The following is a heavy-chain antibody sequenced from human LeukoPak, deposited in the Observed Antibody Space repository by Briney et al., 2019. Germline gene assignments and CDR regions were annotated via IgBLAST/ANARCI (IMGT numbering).Heavy chain of an antibody. CDR1: DGSISSRSYY. J-gene: IGHJ4*02. CDR3: ARQVTAVAGTFDY. V-gene: IGHV4-39*01. CDR2: IYYSGST. D-gene: IGHD6-19*01. Sequence: SETLSLTCNVSDGSISSRSYYWGWIRQPPGKGLEWIGSIYYSGSTYYNPSLKSRVTMSVDTSKTQFSLKLSSVTAADTAVYYCARQVTAVAGTFDYWGQGTLVTVSS.